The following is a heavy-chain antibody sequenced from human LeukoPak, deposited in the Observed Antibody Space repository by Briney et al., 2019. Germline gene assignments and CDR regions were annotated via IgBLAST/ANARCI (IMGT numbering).Heavy chain of an antibody. Sequence: SETLSLTCAVYGGSFSGYYWSWIRQPPGKGLEWIGSIYYSGSTYYNPSLKSRVTISVDTSKNQFSLKLNSVTAADTAVYYCARGIVGSTTYFDYWGQGTLVTVSS. V-gene: IGHV4-34*01. J-gene: IGHJ4*02. CDR1: GGSFSGYY. CDR2: IYYSGST. D-gene: IGHD1-26*01. CDR3: ARGIVGSTTYFDY.